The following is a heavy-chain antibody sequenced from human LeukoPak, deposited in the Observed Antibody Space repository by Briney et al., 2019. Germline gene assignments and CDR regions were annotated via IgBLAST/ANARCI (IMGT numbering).Heavy chain of an antibody. CDR3: AKDYYDRSGYDY. J-gene: IGHJ4*02. Sequence: SETLSLTCTVSGGSISSYYWSWIRQPPGKGLEWIGSIYYSGNTYYNPSLKSRVTISVDTSKNQFSLKLSSVTAADTAVYYCAKDYYDRSGYDYWGQGTLVTVSS. V-gene: IGHV4-59*05. CDR2: IYYSGNT. CDR1: GGSISSYY. D-gene: IGHD3-22*01.